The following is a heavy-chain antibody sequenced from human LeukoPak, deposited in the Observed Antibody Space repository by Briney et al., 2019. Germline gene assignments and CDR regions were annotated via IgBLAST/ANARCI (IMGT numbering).Heavy chain of an antibody. J-gene: IGHJ3*02. Sequence: GASVKVSCKASGYTFTSYYMHWVRQAPGQGLEWMGWISAYNGNTNYAQKLQGRVTMTTDTSTSTAYMELRSLRSDDTAVYYCAMTTLDDAFDIWGQGTMVTVSS. CDR2: ISAYNGNT. CDR1: GYTFTSYY. CDR3: AMTTLDDAFDI. V-gene: IGHV1-18*04. D-gene: IGHD4-11*01.